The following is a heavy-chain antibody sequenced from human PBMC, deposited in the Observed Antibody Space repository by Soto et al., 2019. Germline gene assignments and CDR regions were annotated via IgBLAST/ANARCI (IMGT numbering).Heavy chain of an antibody. J-gene: IGHJ4*02. CDR3: ARSVEGHFYY. CDR1: GFTFSVYS. Sequence: GGSLRLSCVASGFTFSVYSMNWVRQAPGKGLEWFSYITSDTKTIKYADSVKGRFTISRDNAKNSVYLQMNSLRDEDTAVYYCARSVEGHFYYWGQGTVVTVS. CDR2: ITSDTKTI. V-gene: IGHV3-48*02. D-gene: IGHD6-19*01.